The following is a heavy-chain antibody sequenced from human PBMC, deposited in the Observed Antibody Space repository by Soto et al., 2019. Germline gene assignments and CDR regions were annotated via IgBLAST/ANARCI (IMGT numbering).Heavy chain of an antibody. CDR3: AKDLRANYVDTGSFSY. D-gene: IGHD3-10*01. V-gene: IGHV3-23*01. CDR1: GFTFSNYA. Sequence: EVQLLESGGGLAQPRGSLSLSCAASGFTFSNYAMSWVRQAPGKRLEWVSAISGSGGSTYYADSVKGLFTISRDNSNNTPCLEMNSLRAEDTAVFYCAKDLRANYVDTGSFSYWGQGTRVTGS. CDR2: ISGSGGST. J-gene: IGHJ4*02.